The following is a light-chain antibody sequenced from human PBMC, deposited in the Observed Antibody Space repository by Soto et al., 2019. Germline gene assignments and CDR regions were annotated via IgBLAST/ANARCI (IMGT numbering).Light chain of an antibody. CDR3: AAWDDSFWV. CDR2: NDH. CDR1: SSNIGTNT. V-gene: IGLV1-44*01. J-gene: IGLJ3*02. Sequence: QSVLTQPPSASGTPGQGVTISCSGSSSNIGTNTVRWYRQLPGTAPKVLIYNDHERPSGVPDRFSGSKSGTSASLAISGLQSEDEADYYCAAWDDSFWVFGGGTKLT.